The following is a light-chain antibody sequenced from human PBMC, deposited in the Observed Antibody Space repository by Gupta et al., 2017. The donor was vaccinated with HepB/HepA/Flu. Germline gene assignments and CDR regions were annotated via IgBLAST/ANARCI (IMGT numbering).Light chain of an antibody. J-gene: IGLJ3*02. CDR2: KTS. V-gene: IGLV1-47*01. Sequence: QSVLTQPPSASETPGQRFTISCSGSSHDIGRRYVYWYQQLLGTAPKLLIYKTSQRPSGVSDRFSGSMSGTSASLAIGGLRSEDEADYYCAAWDDSRSAWVFGGGTKLTVL. CDR3: AAWDDSRSAWV. CDR1: SHDIGRRY.